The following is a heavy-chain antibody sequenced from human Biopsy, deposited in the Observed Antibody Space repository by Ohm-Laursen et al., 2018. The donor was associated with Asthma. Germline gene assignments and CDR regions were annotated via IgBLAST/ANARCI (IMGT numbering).Heavy chain of an antibody. D-gene: IGHD3-3*02. V-gene: IGHV3-30*03. Sequence: SLRLSCAASGFMFRSFGMHWVRQAPGKGLEWVAVISYDGNHKFYEDSVKGRFTISRDNSKNTLYLQMNSLSAEDTAVYYCARTFHFWSPYHAEHYQLWGQGTLVTVSS. CDR2: ISYDGNHK. J-gene: IGHJ1*01. CDR3: ARTFHFWSPYHAEHYQL. CDR1: GFMFRSFG.